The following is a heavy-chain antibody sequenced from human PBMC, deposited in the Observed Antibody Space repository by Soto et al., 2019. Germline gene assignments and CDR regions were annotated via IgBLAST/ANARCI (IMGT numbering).Heavy chain of an antibody. CDR1: GGSISSSSYD. J-gene: IGHJ6*02. V-gene: IGHV4-39*01. D-gene: IGHD6-19*01. CDR3: ARQVGIAVAGGDDYYYGMDV. Sequence: SETLSLTCTVSGGSISSSSYDWGWIRQPPGKGLEWIGSIYYSGSTYYNPSLKSRVTISVDTSKNQFSLKLSSVTAADTAVYYCARQVGIAVAGGDDYYYGMDVWGQGTTVTVSS. CDR2: IYYSGST.